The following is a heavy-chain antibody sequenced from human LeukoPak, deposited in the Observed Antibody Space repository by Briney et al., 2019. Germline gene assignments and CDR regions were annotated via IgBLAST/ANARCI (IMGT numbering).Heavy chain of an antibody. CDR1: GFTFSSYE. D-gene: IGHD3-16*01. CDR3: VRGMGGGVSNFDY. V-gene: IGHV3-48*03. J-gene: IGHJ4*02. Sequence: PGGSLRLSCAASGFTFSSYEMNWVRQAPGKGLEWVSYISFSGSTIYYADSVKGRFIISRDTAKNSLYLQMNSLRAEDTAVYYCVRGMGGGVSNFDYWGQGTLVTVSS. CDR2: ISFSGSTI.